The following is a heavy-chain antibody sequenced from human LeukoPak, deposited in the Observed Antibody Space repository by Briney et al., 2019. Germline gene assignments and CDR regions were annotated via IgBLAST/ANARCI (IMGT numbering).Heavy chain of an antibody. CDR1: GYTFTSYG. CDR3: ARHYYDSSGYYVPFDY. CDR2: ISAYNGNT. Sequence: ASVKVSCKASGYTFTSYGISWVRQAPGQGLEWMGWISAYNGNTNYAQKFQGRVTITADESTSTAYMELSSLRSEDTAVYYCARHYYDSSGYYVPFDYWGQGTLVTVSS. D-gene: IGHD3-22*01. J-gene: IGHJ4*02. V-gene: IGHV1-18*01.